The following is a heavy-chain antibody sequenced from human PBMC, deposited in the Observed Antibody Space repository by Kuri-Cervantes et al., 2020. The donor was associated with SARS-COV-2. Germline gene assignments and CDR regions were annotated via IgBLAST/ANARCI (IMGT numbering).Heavy chain of an antibody. Sequence: ESLKISCTVSGGSISSCSYHWGWIRQPPGKGLEWIGSIDYSRSTYYNPSLKRRVTIAVDTSKNKFSLKLSFVTAADTAVYYCARQMMSSITIFGVVITRNWFDPWGQGTLVTVSS. V-gene: IGHV4-39*01. CDR1: GGSISSCSYH. D-gene: IGHD3-3*01. CDR3: ARQMMSSITIFGVVITRNWFDP. CDR2: IDYSRST. J-gene: IGHJ5*02.